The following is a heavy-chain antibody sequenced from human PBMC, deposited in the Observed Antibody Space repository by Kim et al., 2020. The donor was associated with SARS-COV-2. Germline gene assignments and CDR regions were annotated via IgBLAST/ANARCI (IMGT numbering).Heavy chain of an antibody. Sequence: GGSLRLSCAASGFTFSSYSMNWVRQAPGKGLEWVSSISSSSSYIYYADSVKGRFTISRDNAKNSLYLQMNSLRAEDTAVYYCARGGGHYYDSSEDYWGQGTLVTVSS. J-gene: IGHJ4*02. D-gene: IGHD3-22*01. V-gene: IGHV3-21*01. CDR3: ARGGGHYYDSSEDY. CDR1: GFTFSSYS. CDR2: ISSSSSYI.